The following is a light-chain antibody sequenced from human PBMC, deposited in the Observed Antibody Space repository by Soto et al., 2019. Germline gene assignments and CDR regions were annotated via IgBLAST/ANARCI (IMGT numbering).Light chain of an antibody. V-gene: IGLV2-8*01. Sequence: QSALTQPPSASGSPGQSVTISCTGTSSDVGGYNYVSWYQQHPGKAPKLMISEVSKRPSGFPDRFSCSKSGNTASLTVSGLQAEDEADYYCSSFAGNNNLVFGGGTKLTVL. CDR2: EVS. CDR1: SSDVGGYNY. J-gene: IGLJ2*01. CDR3: SSFAGNNNLV.